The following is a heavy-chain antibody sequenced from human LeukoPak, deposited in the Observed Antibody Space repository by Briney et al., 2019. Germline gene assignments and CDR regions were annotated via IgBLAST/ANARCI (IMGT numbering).Heavy chain of an antibody. CDR3: ARRGSGYALTH. Sequence: PSETLSLTCAVYGGSFSGYYWGWIRQPPGKGLEWIGEINHSGSTNYNPSLKSRVTISVDTSKNQFSLKLSSVTAADTAVYYCARRGSGYALTHWGQGTLVTVSS. J-gene: IGHJ4*02. V-gene: IGHV4-34*01. CDR2: INHSGST. D-gene: IGHD5-12*01. CDR1: GGSFSGYY.